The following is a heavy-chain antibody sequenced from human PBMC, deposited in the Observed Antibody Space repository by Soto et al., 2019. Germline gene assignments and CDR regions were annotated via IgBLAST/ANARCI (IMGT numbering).Heavy chain of an antibody. D-gene: IGHD6-19*01. Sequence: SLRLSCAASGFTFSSYAMHWVRQAPGKGLEWVAVISYDGSKVYYADSVKGRFTISRDNSKNTLYLEMNSLRVEDTAVYYCARDGTGWTGGDHWGQGTLVTVSS. J-gene: IGHJ4*02. CDR2: ISYDGSKV. CDR1: GFTFSSYA. CDR3: ARDGTGWTGGDH. V-gene: IGHV3-30*04.